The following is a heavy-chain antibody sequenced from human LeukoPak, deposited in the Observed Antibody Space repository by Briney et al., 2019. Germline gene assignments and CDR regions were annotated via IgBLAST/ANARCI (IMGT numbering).Heavy chain of an antibody. CDR1: GFTFSNYL. J-gene: IGHJ3*02. V-gene: IGHV3-48*01. D-gene: IGHD2-15*01. CDR3: ARGYSRAAFDI. Sequence: GGSLRLSCVGSGFTFSNYLMNWVCQAPGKGLEWVSFISSTGGTIYYADAVKGRFTVSRDNAKNSLLLQMNSLRAEDTALYYCARGYSRAAFDIWGQGTMVTVSS. CDR2: ISSTGGTI.